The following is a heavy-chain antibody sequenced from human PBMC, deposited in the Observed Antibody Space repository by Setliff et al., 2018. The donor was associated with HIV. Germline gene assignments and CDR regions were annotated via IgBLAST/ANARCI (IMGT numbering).Heavy chain of an antibody. V-gene: IGHV1-3*03. CDR3: ARSQINLVRGVVHYFDY. CDR2: INTGNGDT. Sequence: ASVKVSCKASGYTFTSYAMHWVRQAPGQRLEWVGWINTGNGDTKYSQDFQGRVTISRDTSASTAHMELSSLRSEDMAVCYCARSQINLVRGVVHYFDYWGQGTLVTVSS. J-gene: IGHJ4*02. CDR1: GYTFTSYA. D-gene: IGHD3-10*01.